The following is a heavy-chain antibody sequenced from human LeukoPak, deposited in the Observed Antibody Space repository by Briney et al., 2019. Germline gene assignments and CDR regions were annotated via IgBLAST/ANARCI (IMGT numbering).Heavy chain of an antibody. CDR1: GYTFAGYY. J-gene: IGHJ4*02. D-gene: IGHD5-12*01. CDR2: INPNSGGT. Sequence: ASVKVSCKTSGYTFAGYYMHWVRQAPGQGLEWMGWINPNSGGTNYAQKFQGWVTMTRDTSISTAYMELSRLRSDDTAVYYCARGIVGGYDSAWFFAYWGQGTLVTVYS. V-gene: IGHV1-2*04. CDR3: ARGIVGGYDSAWFFAY.